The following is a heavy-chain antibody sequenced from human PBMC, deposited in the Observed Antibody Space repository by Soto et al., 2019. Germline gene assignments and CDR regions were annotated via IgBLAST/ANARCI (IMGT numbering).Heavy chain of an antibody. V-gene: IGHV4-34*01. Sequence: QVQIQQWGAGLLKPSETLSLTCAVYGGSFSGYYWSWIRQPPGKGLEWIGEINHSGSTNYNPSLKSRVTISVDTSKNQFSLKLSSVTAADTAVYYCAREAWLSWFDPWGQGTLVTVSS. CDR2: INHSGST. D-gene: IGHD3-10*01. CDR1: GGSFSGYY. CDR3: AREAWLSWFDP. J-gene: IGHJ5*02.